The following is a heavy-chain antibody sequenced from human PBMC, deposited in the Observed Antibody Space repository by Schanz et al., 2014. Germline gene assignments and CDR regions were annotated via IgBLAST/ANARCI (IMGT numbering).Heavy chain of an antibody. V-gene: IGHV3-23*01. J-gene: IGHJ2*01. Sequence: EAQLLDSGGGLAQPGGSLRLSCAASGFTFNIYAMSWVRQAPGKGLEWVSAISGSGGSTYYADSVKGRFNISRDNSKNTLYLQMNSLRAEDTAVYFCAKDLGVDCGDGCFNCYCDLWGRGTLVAVSS. CDR2: ISGSGGST. CDR1: GFTFNIYA. CDR3: AKDLGVDCGDGCFNCYCDL. D-gene: IGHD2-21*02.